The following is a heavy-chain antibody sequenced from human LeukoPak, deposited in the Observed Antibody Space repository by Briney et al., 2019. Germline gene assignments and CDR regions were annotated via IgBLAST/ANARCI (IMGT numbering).Heavy chain of an antibody. V-gene: IGHV3-48*04. Sequence: GGSLRLSCAAYGFTFSSYAMGWVRQAPGKGLQWVSYISASSVTIYHADSVRGRFTISRDNAKNSLYLQMNSLRPEDTALYYCARDDHNVLTDNFDYWGPGTLVTVSS. CDR3: ARDDHNVLTDNFDY. D-gene: IGHD3-9*01. J-gene: IGHJ4*02. CDR1: GFTFSSYA. CDR2: ISASSVTI.